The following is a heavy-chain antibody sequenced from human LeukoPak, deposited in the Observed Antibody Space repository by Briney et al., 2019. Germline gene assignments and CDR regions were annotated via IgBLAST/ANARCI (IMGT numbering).Heavy chain of an antibody. CDR2: ITSYNGNT. J-gene: IGHJ4*02. CDR3: ARARGPLRAATDY. V-gene: IGHV1-18*01. CDR1: GYTFSNYG. D-gene: IGHD6-13*01. Sequence: ASMKVSCKASGYTFSNYGIIWVRQAPGQGLEWMGGITSYNGNTNYAQNLQGRVTMTTDTSTSTVYMELRSLRSDDTAVYYCARARGPLRAATDYWGQGTLVTVSS.